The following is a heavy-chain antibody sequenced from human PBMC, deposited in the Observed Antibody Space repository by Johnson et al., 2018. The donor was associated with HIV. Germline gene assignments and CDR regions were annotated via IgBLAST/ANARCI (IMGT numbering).Heavy chain of an antibody. Sequence: EVQLVESGGGVVRPGGSLRLSCAASGFTFDDYGMSWVRQAPGKGLEWVSGINWNGGSTGYADSVKGRFTISRDNAKNSLYLQMNSLRAEDTAVYYCARGGYNWNDFLNDAFDMWGQGTVVTVSS. J-gene: IGHJ3*02. CDR2: INWNGGST. CDR1: GFTFDDYG. CDR3: ARGGYNWNDFLNDAFDM. V-gene: IGHV3-20*04. D-gene: IGHD1-1*01.